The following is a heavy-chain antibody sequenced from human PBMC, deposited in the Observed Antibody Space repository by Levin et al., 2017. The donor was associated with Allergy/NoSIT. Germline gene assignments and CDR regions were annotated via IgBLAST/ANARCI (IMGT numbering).Heavy chain of an antibody. CDR2: INPNSGGT. CDR1: GYTFTGYY. D-gene: IGHD3-22*01. V-gene: IGHV1-2*02. Sequence: ASVKVSCKASGYTFTGYYMHWVRQAPGQGLEWMGWINPNSGGTNYAQKFQGRVTMTRDTSISTAYMELSRLRSDDTAVYYCARSKRLATPYYYDSSGAFDYWGQGTLVTVSS. J-gene: IGHJ4*02. CDR3: ARSKRLATPYYYDSSGAFDY.